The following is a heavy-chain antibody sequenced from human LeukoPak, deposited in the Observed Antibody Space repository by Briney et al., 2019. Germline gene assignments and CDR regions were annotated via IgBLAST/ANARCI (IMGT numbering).Heavy chain of an antibody. Sequence: GGSLRLSCAASGFTSSAYNMIWVRQAPGKGLEWLSYISGGSSAIYYADSVQGRFTISRDNAKNSLSLQMSSLRVEDTAVYYCVRDRTLGVRDGFILAWGQGTLVTVSS. D-gene: IGHD5-24*01. CDR3: VRDRTLGVRDGFILA. J-gene: IGHJ5*02. V-gene: IGHV3-48*01. CDR1: GFTSSAYN. CDR2: ISGGSSAI.